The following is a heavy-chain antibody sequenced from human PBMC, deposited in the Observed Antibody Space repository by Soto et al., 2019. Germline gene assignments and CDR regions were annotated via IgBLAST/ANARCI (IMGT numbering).Heavy chain of an antibody. D-gene: IGHD5-18*01. V-gene: IGHV4-59*01. CDR2: IYYSGST. Sequence: PSETLSLTCTVSGGSISSYYWSRIRQPPGKGLEWIGYIYYSGSTNYNPSLKSRVTISVDTSKNQFSLKLSSVAAADTAVYHCARDHVDTAMVGGMDVWGQGTTLTVSS. J-gene: IGHJ6*02. CDR3: ARDHVDTAMVGGMDV. CDR1: GGSISSYY.